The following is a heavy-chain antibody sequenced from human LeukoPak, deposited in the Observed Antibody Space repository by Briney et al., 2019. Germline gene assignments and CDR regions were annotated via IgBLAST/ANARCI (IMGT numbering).Heavy chain of an antibody. D-gene: IGHD3-3*01. Sequence: PSETLSLTCAVYGGSFSGYYWSWIRQPPGKGLEWIGEINHSGSTNYNPSLKSRVTISVDTSKNQFSLKLSSVTAADTAVYYCARDRFLEWANWGQGTLVTVSS. CDR1: GGSFSGYY. CDR3: ARDRFLEWAN. CDR2: INHSGST. J-gene: IGHJ4*02. V-gene: IGHV4-34*01.